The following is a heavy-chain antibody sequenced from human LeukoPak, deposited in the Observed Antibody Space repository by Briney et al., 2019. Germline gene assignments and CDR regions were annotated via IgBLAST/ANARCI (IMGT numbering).Heavy chain of an antibody. D-gene: IGHD3-22*01. CDR3: ASLYYYDSSGYPPS. J-gene: IGHJ5*02. CDR2: INPNSGGT. Sequence: ASVKVSCKASGYTFTGYYMHWVRQAPGQGLEWMGRINPNSGGTNYAQKFQGRVTMTRDTSISTAYMELSRLRSDDTAVYYCASLYYYDSSGYPPSWGQGTLVTVSS. CDR1: GYTFTGYY. V-gene: IGHV1-2*06.